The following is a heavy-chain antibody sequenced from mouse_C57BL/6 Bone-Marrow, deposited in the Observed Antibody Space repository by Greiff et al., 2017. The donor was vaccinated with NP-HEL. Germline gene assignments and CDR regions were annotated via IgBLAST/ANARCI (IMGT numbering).Heavy chain of an antibody. CDR3: TSGLRRPYYFDD. D-gene: IGHD2-4*01. J-gene: IGHJ2*01. CDR2: IDPENGDT. V-gene: IGHV14-4*01. CDR1: GFNIKDDY. Sequence: VQLKQSGAELVRPGASVKLSCTASGFNIKDDYMHWVKQRPEQGLEWIGWIDPENGDTEYASKFQGKATITADTSSNTAYLQLSSLTSEDTAVYYCTSGLRRPYYFDDWGQGTTLTVSS.